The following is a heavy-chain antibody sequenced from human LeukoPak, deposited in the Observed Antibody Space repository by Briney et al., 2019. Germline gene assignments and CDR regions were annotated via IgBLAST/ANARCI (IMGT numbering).Heavy chain of an antibody. CDR2: IYYTGST. Sequence: SETLSLTCTVSGGSIRSYYWSWIRQPPGKGLEWIGNIYYTGSTDYNPSLKSRVTISVDTSKDQFSLKLSSVTAADTAVYYCARHEKLGQFDYWGQGTLVTVSS. D-gene: IGHD3-10*01. J-gene: IGHJ4*02. CDR1: GGSIRSYY. V-gene: IGHV4-59*08. CDR3: ARHEKLGQFDY.